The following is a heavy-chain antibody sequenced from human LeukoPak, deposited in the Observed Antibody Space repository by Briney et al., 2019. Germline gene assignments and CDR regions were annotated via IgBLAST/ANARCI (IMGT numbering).Heavy chain of an antibody. Sequence: GGSLRLSCAASGFTFRSYAIHWVRQAPGKGLEWVAVISYDGSNKYYADSVKGRFTISRDNSKNTLYLQMNSLRAEDTAVYYCAKQVAGGQIDYWGQGTLVTVSS. CDR1: GFTFRSYA. CDR2: ISYDGSNK. CDR3: AKQVAGGQIDY. J-gene: IGHJ4*02. V-gene: IGHV3-30-3*02. D-gene: IGHD6-19*01.